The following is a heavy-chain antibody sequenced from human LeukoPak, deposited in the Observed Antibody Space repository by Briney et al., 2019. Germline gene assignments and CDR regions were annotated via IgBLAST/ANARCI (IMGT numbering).Heavy chain of an antibody. CDR3: ARDDATTNYYYYGMDV. CDR1: GFTFSSYG. Sequence: GGSLRLSCAASGFTFSSYGMHWVRQAPGKGLEWVAFIRYDGSNKYYADSVKGRFTISRDNSKNTLYLQMNSLRAEDTAVYYCARDDATTNYYYYGMDVWGQGTTVTVSS. CDR2: IRYDGSNK. J-gene: IGHJ6*02. V-gene: IGHV3-30*02. D-gene: IGHD4-17*01.